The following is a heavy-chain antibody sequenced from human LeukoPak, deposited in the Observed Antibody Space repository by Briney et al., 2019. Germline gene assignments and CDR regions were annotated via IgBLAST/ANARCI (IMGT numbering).Heavy chain of an antibody. CDR1: GFTFSNYA. CDR3: AKAKTQAMVLPGNY. D-gene: IGHD5-18*01. Sequence: GGSLRLSCAASGFTFSNYAMSWVRQAPGKGLEWVSAISGSGDTTYYADSVKGRFTTSRDNSKNTLYLQMNSLRADDTAVYYCAKAKTQAMVLPGNYWGQGTLVTVSS. CDR2: ISGSGDTT. J-gene: IGHJ4*02. V-gene: IGHV3-23*01.